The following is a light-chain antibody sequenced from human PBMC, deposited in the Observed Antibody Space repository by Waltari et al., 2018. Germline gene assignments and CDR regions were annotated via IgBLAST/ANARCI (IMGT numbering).Light chain of an antibody. CDR2: DAT. CDR3: QQYDNLPWT. J-gene: IGKJ1*01. V-gene: IGKV1-33*01. Sequence: DIQMTQSPSSLSASVGDRVTITCQASPDISNYLNWYQQKPGKAPKLLNYDATNLETGVPSRFSGSGSGTDFTFTISSLQPEDIATYYCQQYDNLPWTFGQGTKVEIK. CDR1: PDISNY.